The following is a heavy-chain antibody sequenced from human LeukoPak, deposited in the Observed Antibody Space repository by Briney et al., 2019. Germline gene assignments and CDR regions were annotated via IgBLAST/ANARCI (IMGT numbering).Heavy chain of an antibody. J-gene: IGHJ5*02. CDR2: ISSSGSTI. Sequence: GGSLRLSCAASGFTFSSYEMNWVRQAPGKGLEWVSYISSSGSTIYYADSVKGRFTISRDNSKNTLYLQMNSLRAEDTAVYYCAKDQDSSSWSETRLGFDPWGQGTLVTVSS. V-gene: IGHV3-48*03. CDR3: AKDQDSSSWSETRLGFDP. CDR1: GFTFSSYE. D-gene: IGHD6-13*01.